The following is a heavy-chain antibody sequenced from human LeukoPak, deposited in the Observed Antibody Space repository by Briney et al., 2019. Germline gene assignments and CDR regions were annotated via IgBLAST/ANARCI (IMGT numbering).Heavy chain of an antibody. J-gene: IGHJ3*02. CDR3: ARGRYCSADICSGGDTFDI. CDR2: IYTRGST. Sequence: PSETLTLTCTVSGGSINNYYWSWIRQPAGKGLEWIGRIYTRGSTNYNPSLKSRVTMSVDTSKNQFSLKLSSVTAADTAVYYCARGRYCSADICSGGDTFDIWGQGTMVSVSS. D-gene: IGHD2-15*01. V-gene: IGHV4-4*07. CDR1: GGSINNYY.